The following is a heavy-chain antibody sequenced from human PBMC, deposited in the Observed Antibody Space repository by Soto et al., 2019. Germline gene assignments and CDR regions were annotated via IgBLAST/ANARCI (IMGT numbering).Heavy chain of an antibody. J-gene: IGHJ6*02. D-gene: IGHD1-7*01. CDR2: INHSGST. CDR1: GGSFSGYY. Sequence: SETLSLTCAVYGGSFSGYYWSWIRQPPGKGLEWIGEINHSGSTNYNPSLKSRVTISVDTSKNQFSLKLSSVTAADTAVYYYARAGWNYGYGGYLSYYYGMDVWGQGTTVTVSS. V-gene: IGHV4-34*01. CDR3: ARAGWNYGYGGYLSYYYGMDV.